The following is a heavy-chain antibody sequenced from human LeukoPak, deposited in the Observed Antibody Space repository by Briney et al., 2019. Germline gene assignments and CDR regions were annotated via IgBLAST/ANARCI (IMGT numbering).Heavy chain of an antibody. CDR2: INTNTGNP. V-gene: IGHV7-4-1*02. J-gene: IGHJ3*02. CDR3: ARSPLVPYYYDSSGSPRGNLVFDI. Sequence: ASVRVSCKASGYTFTSYAMNWVRQAPGQGLEWMGWINTNTGNPTYAQGFTGRFVFSLDTSVSTAYLQISSLKAEDTAVYYCARSPLVPYYYDSSGSPRGNLVFDIWGQGTMVTVSS. D-gene: IGHD3-22*01. CDR1: GYTFTSYA.